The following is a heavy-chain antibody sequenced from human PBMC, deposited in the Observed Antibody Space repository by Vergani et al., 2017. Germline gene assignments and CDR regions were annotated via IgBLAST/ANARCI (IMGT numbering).Heavy chain of an antibody. Sequence: QMQLQESGPGLVKASETLSLTCTVSGDSIISRSYYWGWIRQPPGKGLEWIGSIYNSGNGDSSSSLKSRVTISTDTSKNQFSLRLTSVTAADTAVYYCARERGRSRKMNYYYMDVWGKGTTVTVSS. J-gene: IGHJ6*03. CDR3: ARERGRSRKMNYYYMDV. CDR2: IYNSGNG. CDR1: GDSIISRSYY. D-gene: IGHD3-16*01. V-gene: IGHV4-39*02.